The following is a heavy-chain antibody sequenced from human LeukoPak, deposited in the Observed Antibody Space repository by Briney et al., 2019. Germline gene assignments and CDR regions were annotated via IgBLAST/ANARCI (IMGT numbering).Heavy chain of an antibody. D-gene: IGHD3-10*01. CDR3: TRGNWFGEWNYYYYYMDV. CDR1: GFTFSDYY. V-gene: IGHV3-7*03. Sequence: QPGGSLRLSCVASGFTFSDYYMSWVRQPPGKGLEWVANIKQDGSEKYYVDSVKGRFTISRDNAKNSLFLQMNSLKTEDTAVYYCTRGNWFGEWNYYYYYMDVWGKGTTVTISS. CDR2: IKQDGSEK. J-gene: IGHJ6*03.